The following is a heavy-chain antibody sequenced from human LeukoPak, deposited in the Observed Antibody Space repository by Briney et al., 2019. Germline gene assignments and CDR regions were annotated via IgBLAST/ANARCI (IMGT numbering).Heavy chain of an antibody. CDR2: IYCSGST. D-gene: IGHD3-16*01. V-gene: IGHV4-30-4*08. CDR1: GGSISSGDYC. J-gene: IGHJ4*02. Sequence: PSQTLSLTCTVSGGSISSGDYCWSWIRQPPGKGLEWIGYIYCSGSTYYNPSLKSRVTISVDTSKNQFSLKLSSVTAADTAVYYCARGVMGDRNDYFDYWGQGTLVTVSS. CDR3: ARGVMGDRNDYFDY.